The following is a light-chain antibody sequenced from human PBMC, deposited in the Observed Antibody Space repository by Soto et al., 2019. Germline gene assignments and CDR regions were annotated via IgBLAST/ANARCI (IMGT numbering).Light chain of an antibody. CDR3: QQYNNYWT. V-gene: IGKV1-5*03. Sequence: DIQMTQSPSTLSASVGDRVTITCRASQSISSWLAWYQQKPGKAPKLLIYKASSLEGGVPPRFSGSGSGTDFTLTFSSLQADDFATYYCQQYNNYWTFGQGTKV. J-gene: IGKJ1*01. CDR1: QSISSW. CDR2: KAS.